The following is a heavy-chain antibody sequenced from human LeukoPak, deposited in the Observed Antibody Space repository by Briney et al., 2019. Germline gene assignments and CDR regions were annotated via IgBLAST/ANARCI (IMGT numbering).Heavy chain of an antibody. V-gene: IGHV3-23*01. J-gene: IGHJ4*02. CDR2: ISDSGAST. D-gene: IGHD3-3*01. CDR3: AKGPQLGVRFADY. CDR1: GFTVSSNY. Sequence: PGGSLRLSCAASGFTVSSNYMNWVRQTPGKGLEWVSSISDSGASTYYADSVKGRFTISRDNSKNTLYLQMNSLRVEDTAVYYCAKGPQLGVRFADYWGQGTLVTVSS.